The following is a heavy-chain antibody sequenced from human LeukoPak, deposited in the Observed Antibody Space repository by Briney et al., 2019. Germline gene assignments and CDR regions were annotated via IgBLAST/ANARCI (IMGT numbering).Heavy chain of an antibody. CDR2: IIPIFGTA. V-gene: IGHV1-69*05. CDR3: ASEGWTAYYYYYMDV. Sequence: SVKVSCEASGGTFSSYAISWVRQAPGQGLEWVGRIIPIFGTANYAQKFQGRVTITTDESTSTAYMELNSLRAEDTAVYYCASEGWTAYYYYYMDVWGKGTTVTVSS. CDR1: GGTFSSYA. D-gene: IGHD3/OR15-3a*01. J-gene: IGHJ6*03.